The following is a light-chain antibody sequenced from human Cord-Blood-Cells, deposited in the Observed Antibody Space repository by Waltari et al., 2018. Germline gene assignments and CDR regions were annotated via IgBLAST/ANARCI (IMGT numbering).Light chain of an antibody. CDR1: QGSSSA. V-gene: IGKV1-13*02. CDR2: DAS. J-gene: IGKJ1*01. CDR3: QQFNSYPRT. Sequence: AIQLTQSPSSLSASVGERVTITCRASQGSSSALAWYQQKPGKAPKLLIYDASSLESGVPSRFSGSGSGTDFTLTISSLQPEDFATYYCQQFNSYPRTFGQGTKVEIK.